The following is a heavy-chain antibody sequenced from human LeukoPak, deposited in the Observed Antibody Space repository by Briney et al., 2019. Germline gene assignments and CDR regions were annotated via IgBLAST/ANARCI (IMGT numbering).Heavy chain of an antibody. Sequence: GASVKVSCKASGYTFTSYGISWVRQAPGQGLEWMGWISAYNGNTNYAQKLQGRVTMTTDTSTSTAYMELRSLRSDDTAVYYCARDRALITPGSGWYTPWGQGTLVTVSS. CDR2: ISAYNGNT. J-gene: IGHJ4*02. CDR1: GYTFTSYG. V-gene: IGHV1-18*01. CDR3: ARDRALITPGSGWYTP. D-gene: IGHD6-19*01.